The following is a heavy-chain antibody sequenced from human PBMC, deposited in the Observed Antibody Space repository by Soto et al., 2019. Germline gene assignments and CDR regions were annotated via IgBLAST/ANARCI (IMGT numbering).Heavy chain of an antibody. CDR2: IYYSGST. V-gene: IGHV4-30-4*01. D-gene: IGHD4-17*01. Sequence: SETLSLTCTVSGGSISSGDYYWSWIRQPPGKGLEWIGYIYYSGSTYYNPSLKSRVTISVDTSKNQFSLKLSSVTAADTAVYYCAREIHDYGDYAGWFDPWGQGTLVTVSS. J-gene: IGHJ5*02. CDR3: AREIHDYGDYAGWFDP. CDR1: GGSISSGDYY.